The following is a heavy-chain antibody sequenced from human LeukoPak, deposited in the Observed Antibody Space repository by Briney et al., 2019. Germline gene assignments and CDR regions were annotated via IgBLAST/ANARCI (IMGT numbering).Heavy chain of an antibody. CDR2: INPNSGGT. V-gene: IGHV1-2*02. CDR1: GYTFTGYY. D-gene: IGHD6-13*01. CDR3: ARVPAIAAAGIHYYYMDV. Sequence: GASVKVSCKASGYTFTGYYMHWVRQAPGQGLEWMGWINPNSGGTNYAQKFQGRVTMTRDTSISTAYMELSRLRSDDTAVYYCARVPAIAAAGIHYYYMDVWGKGTTVTISS. J-gene: IGHJ6*03.